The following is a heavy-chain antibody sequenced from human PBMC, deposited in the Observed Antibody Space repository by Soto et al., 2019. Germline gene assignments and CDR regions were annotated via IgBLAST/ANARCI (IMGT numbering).Heavy chain of an antibody. D-gene: IGHD6-19*01. Sequence: QVLLQESGPGLVQPSGTLSLSCAVSGGSISSSHFWGWVRQPPGKGLEWVGDISHSVSVNYNPSLKSRVTISIDKSKNQFSLKLNSVPAADTAVYYCARSFGWYAIDYWGQGTLVIVSS. CDR3: ARSFGWYAIDY. V-gene: IGHV4-4*02. CDR1: GGSISSSHF. CDR2: ISHSVSV. J-gene: IGHJ4*02.